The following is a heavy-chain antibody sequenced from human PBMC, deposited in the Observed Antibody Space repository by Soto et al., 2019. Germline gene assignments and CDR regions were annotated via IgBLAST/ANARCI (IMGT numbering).Heavy chain of an antibody. CDR3: ARLMTTSHYFDS. CDR2: IGATGSDM. J-gene: IGHJ4*02. V-gene: IGHV3-21*01. Sequence: GESLKISCAASGFTFSNYGMTWVRQAPEKGLEWVSSIGATGSDMYYADSVKGRFTISRDNAKNSLYLQLSSLRAEDTALYYCARLMTTSHYFDSWGQGTLVTVSS. CDR1: GFTFSNYG. D-gene: IGHD4-17*01.